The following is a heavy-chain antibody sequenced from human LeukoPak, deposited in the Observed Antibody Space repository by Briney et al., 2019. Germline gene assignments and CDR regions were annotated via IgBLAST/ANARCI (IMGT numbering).Heavy chain of an antibody. Sequence: SETLSLICAVYGGSFSGYYWSWIRQPPGKGLEWIGEINHSGSTNYNPSLKSRVTISVDTSKNQFSLKLSSVTAADTAVYYCARGTSPPAAMGWYYYYGMDVWGKGTTVTVSS. CDR1: GGSFSGYY. CDR2: INHSGST. D-gene: IGHD2-2*01. J-gene: IGHJ6*04. CDR3: ARGTSPPAAMGWYYYYGMDV. V-gene: IGHV4-34*01.